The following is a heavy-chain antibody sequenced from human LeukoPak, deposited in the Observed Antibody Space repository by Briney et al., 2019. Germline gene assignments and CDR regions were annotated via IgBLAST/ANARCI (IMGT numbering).Heavy chain of an antibody. CDR3: ARQSLVDYSDSRGPFRWFDI. D-gene: IGHD3-16*01. Sequence: PSETLSLSCNVSGGSISSHYWSWIRQPPGKGLEWLGYIDHTGSTDCSPSLKSRVTMSVDTSKNQVSLKLSYVTAADTAVYFCARQSLVDYSDSRGPFRWFDIWGRGTLVTVS. CDR1: GGSISSHY. CDR2: IDHTGST. J-gene: IGHJ5*02. V-gene: IGHV4-59*11.